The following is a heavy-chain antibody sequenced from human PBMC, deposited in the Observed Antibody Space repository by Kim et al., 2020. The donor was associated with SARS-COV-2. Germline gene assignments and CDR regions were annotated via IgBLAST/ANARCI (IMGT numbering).Heavy chain of an antibody. CDR2: ISGSGGST. Sequence: GGSLRLSCAASGFTFSSYAMSWVRQAPGKGLEWVSAISGSGGSTYYADSVKGRFTISRDNSKNTLYLQMNSLRAEDTAVYYCAKDPSHSYYGSGRETDYWGQGTLVTVSA. V-gene: IGHV3-23*01. CDR1: GFTFSSYA. CDR3: AKDPSHSYYGSGRETDY. D-gene: IGHD3-10*01. J-gene: IGHJ4*02.